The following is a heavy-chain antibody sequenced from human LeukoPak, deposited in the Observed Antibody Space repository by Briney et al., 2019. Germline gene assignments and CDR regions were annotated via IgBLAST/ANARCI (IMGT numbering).Heavy chain of an antibody. CDR3: ARGLRGIDCSSTSCFNYYYYYGMDV. CDR1: GYTFTSYA. J-gene: IGHJ6*02. Sequence: GASVKVSCKASGYTFTSYAMHWVRQAPGQRLEWMGWMNPNSGNTGYAQKFQGRVTMTRNTSISTAYMELSSLRSEDTAVYYCARGLRGIDCSSTSCFNYYYYYGMDVWGQGTTVTVSS. CDR2: MNPNSGNT. D-gene: IGHD2-2*01. V-gene: IGHV1-8*02.